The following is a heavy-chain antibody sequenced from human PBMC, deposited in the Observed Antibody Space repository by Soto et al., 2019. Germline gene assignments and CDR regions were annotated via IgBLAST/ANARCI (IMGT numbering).Heavy chain of an antibody. CDR3: ASVPAGGYEYVY. CDR1: GYTFTSYA. J-gene: IGHJ4*02. D-gene: IGHD5-12*01. Sequence: ASVKVSFKASGYTFTSYALHWVRQAPGQRLEWMGWINTGNGNTKSSQNFQGRVTITRDTSATTAYMELRSLRYEDTAVYYCASVPAGGYEYVYWGQGTLVTVSS. CDR2: INTGNGNT. V-gene: IGHV1-3*04.